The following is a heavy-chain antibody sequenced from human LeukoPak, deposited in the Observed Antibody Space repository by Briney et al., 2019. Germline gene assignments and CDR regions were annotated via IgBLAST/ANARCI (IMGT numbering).Heavy chain of an antibody. D-gene: IGHD5-18*01. Sequence: ASVKVSCRASGYTFTDYYIHWVRQAPGQGLEWVGWINPGTGATKYAQNFQGRVAVTRDTSISTAYMELRSLRSDDTAVYYCAREGIQLWLDLSYWGQGTLVTVSS. V-gene: IGHV1-2*02. J-gene: IGHJ4*02. CDR1: GYTFTDYY. CDR2: INPGTGAT. CDR3: AREGIQLWLDLSY.